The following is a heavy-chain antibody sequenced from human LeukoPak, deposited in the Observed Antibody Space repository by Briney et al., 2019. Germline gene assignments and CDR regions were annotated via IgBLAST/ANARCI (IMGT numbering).Heavy chain of an antibody. Sequence: GGSLRLSCAASGFTFSSYGMSWVRQAPGKGLEWVSAISGSGGSTYYADSVKGRFTISRDNSKNPLYLQMNSLRAEDTAVYYCAKVSELGLANAFDIWGQGTMVTVSS. J-gene: IGHJ3*02. CDR1: GFTFSSYG. CDR3: AKVSELGLANAFDI. D-gene: IGHD7-27*01. CDR2: ISGSGGST. V-gene: IGHV3-23*01.